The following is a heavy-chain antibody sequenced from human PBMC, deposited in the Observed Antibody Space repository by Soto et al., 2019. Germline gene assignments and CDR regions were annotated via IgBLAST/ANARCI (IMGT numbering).Heavy chain of an antibody. CDR3: AREPIAFDI. CDR1: GVSITTYY. J-gene: IGHJ3*02. CDR2: VYYSGST. Sequence: SETLSLTCTVSGVSITTYYWSWIRQPPGKGLEWIGYVYYSGSTNYNPSLKSRVTISVDTSKNQFSLKLASVTAADTAVYFCAREPIAFDIWGQGTMVTVSS. V-gene: IGHV4-59*01.